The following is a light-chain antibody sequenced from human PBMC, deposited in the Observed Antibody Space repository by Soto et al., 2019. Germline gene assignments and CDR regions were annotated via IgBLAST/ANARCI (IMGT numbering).Light chain of an antibody. CDR3: QQYGSSPLT. V-gene: IGKV3-20*01. Sequence: EMVLTQSPGTLSLSPGERATLSCRASQSVTSTYLAWYQQKPGQAPRLLIYGASNRATGIPDRFTGSGSGTDFTLTISRLEPEDFAVYYCQQYGSSPLTFGGGTKVAIK. CDR2: GAS. CDR1: QSVTSTY. J-gene: IGKJ4*01.